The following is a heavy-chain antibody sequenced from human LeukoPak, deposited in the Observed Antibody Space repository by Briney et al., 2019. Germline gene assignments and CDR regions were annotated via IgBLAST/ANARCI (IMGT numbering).Heavy chain of an antibody. D-gene: IGHD1-26*01. CDR2: THYRSKWSN. J-gene: IGHJ5*01. CDR1: GDSVSSNSVT. Sequence: SQTLSLTCAISGDSVSSNSVTWNWIRQSPSRGLEWLGRTHYRSKWSNDYAVSMKSRITINPDTSKNQFSLQLNSVTPEDTAVYYCARLVGASWFDSWGQGTLVTVSS. V-gene: IGHV6-1*01. CDR3: ARLVGASWFDS.